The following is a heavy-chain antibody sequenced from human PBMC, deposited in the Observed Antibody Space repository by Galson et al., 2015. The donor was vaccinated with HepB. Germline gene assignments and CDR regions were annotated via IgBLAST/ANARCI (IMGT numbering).Heavy chain of an antibody. Sequence: SLRLSCAASGFTFSSYAMTWVRQAPGRGLELVSFISGGGERTYSGASVECRFTTSSDNSKNTLYLQMNIVGAEDTAIYYGGKLAILGASRHYFDYWGQGTLVSVSS. J-gene: IGHJ4*02. D-gene: IGHD3-16*01. CDR1: GFTFSSYA. CDR3: GKLAILGASRHYFDY. CDR2: ISGGGERT. V-gene: IGHV3-23*01.